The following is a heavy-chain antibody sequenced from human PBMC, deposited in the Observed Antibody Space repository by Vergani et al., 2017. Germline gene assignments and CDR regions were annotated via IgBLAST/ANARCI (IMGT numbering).Heavy chain of an antibody. J-gene: IGHJ4*02. CDR3: ARAYASVITGTRAVFDY. CDR2: IYYSGST. CDR1: GGSISSGDYY. Sequence: QVQLQESGPGLVKPSQTLSLTCTVSGGSISSGDYYWSWIRQPPGKGLEWIGYIYYSGSTNYNPSLKSRVTISVDTSKNQFSLKLSSVTAAATAVYYCARAYASVITGTRAVFDYWGQGTLVTVSS. D-gene: IGHD1-20*01. V-gene: IGHV4-61*08.